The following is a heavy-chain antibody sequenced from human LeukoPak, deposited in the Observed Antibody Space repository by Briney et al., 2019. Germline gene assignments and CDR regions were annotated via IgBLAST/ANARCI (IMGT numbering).Heavy chain of an antibody. Sequence: GGSLRLSCAASGFTFGSYSMNWVRQAPGKGLEWVSSISTSSDYIYYADSVKGRFTISRDNAENSLFLQVNSLRDEDTAVYYCARDLSGGYCYWGQGTLVTVSS. D-gene: IGHD2-21*02. CDR2: ISTSSDYI. CDR3: ARDLSGGYCY. J-gene: IGHJ4*02. V-gene: IGHV3-21*01. CDR1: GFTFGSYS.